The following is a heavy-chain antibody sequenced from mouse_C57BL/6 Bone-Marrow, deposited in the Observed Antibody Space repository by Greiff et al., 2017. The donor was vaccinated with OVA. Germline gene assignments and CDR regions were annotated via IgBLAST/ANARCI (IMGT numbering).Heavy chain of an antibody. CDR1: GYTFTSYW. J-gene: IGHJ1*03. V-gene: IGHV1-69*01. CDR3: ASLFITTVVAPWYFDV. D-gene: IGHD1-1*01. CDR2: IDPSDSYT. Sequence: VKLQESGAELVMPGASVKLSCKASGYTFTSYWMHWVKQRPGQGLEWIGEIDPSDSYTNYNQKFKGKSTLTVDKSSSTAYMQLSSLTSEDSAVYYCASLFITTVVAPWYFDVWGTGTTVTVSS.